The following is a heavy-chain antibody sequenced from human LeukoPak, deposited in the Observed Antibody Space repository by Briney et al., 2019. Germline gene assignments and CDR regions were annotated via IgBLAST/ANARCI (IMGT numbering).Heavy chain of an antibody. CDR1: GFTFGDYA. V-gene: IGHV3-49*04. Sequence: PGGSLRLSCSTSGFTFGDYAMSWVRQAPGKGLEWVGFIQAKAYGGATKYAASVNGRFSISRDDSQSIANLQMNDLKTEDTAVYYCTRAPYPRCSSSGCYLDYWGQGTLVTVSS. CDR3: TRAPYPRCSSSGCYLDY. D-gene: IGHD2-2*01. CDR2: IQAKAYGGAT. J-gene: IGHJ4*02.